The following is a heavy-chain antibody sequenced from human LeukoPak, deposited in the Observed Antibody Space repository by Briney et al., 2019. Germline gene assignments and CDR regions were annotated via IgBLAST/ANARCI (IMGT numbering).Heavy chain of an antibody. D-gene: IGHD3-3*01. CDR2: IKQDGSEK. V-gene: IGHV3-7*01. J-gene: IGHJ4*02. Sequence: QPGGSLRLSXAASGFTFRNFWMSWVRQAPGRGLEWVANIKQDGSEKYYVDSVKGRFTISRDNAKNSLYLQMNSLRAEDTAVYYCAREPTIFGAERYNDYWGQGTLVTVSS. CDR3: AREPTIFGAERYNDY. CDR1: GFTFRNFW.